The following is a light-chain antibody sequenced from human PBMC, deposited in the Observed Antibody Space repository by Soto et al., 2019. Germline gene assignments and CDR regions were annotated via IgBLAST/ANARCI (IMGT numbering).Light chain of an antibody. J-gene: IGLJ3*02. CDR3: CSYAGNSLWV. V-gene: IGLV2-11*01. CDR1: SSDVGGYNY. CDR2: DVS. Sequence: QSVLTQPRSVSGSPGQSVTISCTGTSSDVGGYNYVSWYQQHPGKAPKLVIYDVSKWPSGVPDRFSGSKSGNTASLTFSGLQAEDEADYYCCSYAGNSLWVFGGGTKLTVL.